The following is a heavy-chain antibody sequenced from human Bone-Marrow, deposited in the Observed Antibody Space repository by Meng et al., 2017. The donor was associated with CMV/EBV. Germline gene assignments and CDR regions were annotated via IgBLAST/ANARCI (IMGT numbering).Heavy chain of an antibody. J-gene: IGHJ3*02. V-gene: IGHV3-21*01. CDR2: ISSSSSYI. CDR1: GFTFSSYS. Sequence: GESLKISCAASGFTFSSYSMNWVRQAPGKGLEWVSSISSSSSYIYYADSVKGRFTISRDNAKNSLYLQMNSLRAEDTAVYYCARETITTIVVVHGAFDIWGQGRMVTVSS. CDR3: ARETITTIVVVHGAFDI. D-gene: IGHD3-22*01.